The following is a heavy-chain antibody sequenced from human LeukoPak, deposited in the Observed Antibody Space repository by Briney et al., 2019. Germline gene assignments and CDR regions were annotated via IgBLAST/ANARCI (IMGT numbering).Heavy chain of an antibody. V-gene: IGHV3-23*01. Sequence: GGSLRLSCAASGFTFSSYAMSWVRQAPGKGLEGVSAISGSGGSTYYADSVKGRFTISRDNSKNTLYLQMNSLRAEDKAVYYCAKVKWIQLYYYFDYWGQGTLVTVSS. CDR3: AKVKWIQLYYYFDY. J-gene: IGHJ4*02. CDR1: GFTFSSYA. CDR2: ISGSGGST. D-gene: IGHD5-18*01.